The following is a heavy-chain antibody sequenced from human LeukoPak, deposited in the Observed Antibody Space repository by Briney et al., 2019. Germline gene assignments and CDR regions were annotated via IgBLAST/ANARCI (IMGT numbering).Heavy chain of an antibody. Sequence: ASVKVPCKASGYTFTSYYMHWVRQAPGQGLEWMGIINPSGGSTSYAQKFQGRVTMTRDTSTSTVYMELSSLRSEDTAVYYCARVGSMGDYFDYWGQGTLVTVSS. CDR1: GYTFTSYY. J-gene: IGHJ4*02. CDR3: ARVGSMGDYFDY. D-gene: IGHD3-16*01. CDR2: INPSGGST. V-gene: IGHV1-46*01.